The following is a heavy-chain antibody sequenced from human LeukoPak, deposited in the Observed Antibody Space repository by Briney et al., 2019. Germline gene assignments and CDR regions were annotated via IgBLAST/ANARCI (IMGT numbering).Heavy chain of an antibody. CDR2: INHSGST. D-gene: IGHD3-22*01. J-gene: IGHJ4*02. V-gene: IGHV4-34*01. CDR3: ARGRTISGSRIYYYDSSGYRSKEIKAPSPIDY. CDR1: GGSFSGYY. Sequence: KPSESLSLTCAVYGGSFSGYYWSWIRQPPGKGLEWLGEINHSGSTNYNPSLKSRVTISVDTSKHQFPLKLSSVTAAGTAVYYCARGRTISGSRIYYYDSSGYRSKEIKAPSPIDYWGQGTLVTVSS.